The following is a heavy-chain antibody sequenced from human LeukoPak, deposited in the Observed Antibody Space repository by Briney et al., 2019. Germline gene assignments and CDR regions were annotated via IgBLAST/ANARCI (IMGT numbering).Heavy chain of an antibody. D-gene: IGHD5-12*01. Sequence: GGSLRLSCAASGFTFSDYYMSWIRQAPGKGLEWVSAISGSGGSTYYADSVKGRFTISRDNSKNTLYLQMNSLRAEDTAVYYCARDGGGYSDYDFDYWGQGTLVTVSS. CDR1: GFTFSDYY. CDR2: ISGSGGST. V-gene: IGHV3-23*01. CDR3: ARDGGGYSDYDFDY. J-gene: IGHJ4*02.